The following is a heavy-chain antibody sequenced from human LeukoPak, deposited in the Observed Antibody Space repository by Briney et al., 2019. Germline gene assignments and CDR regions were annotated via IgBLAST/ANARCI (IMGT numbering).Heavy chain of an antibody. CDR2: IYHSGST. J-gene: IGHJ6*03. CDR3: ARPSGRNYYYYMDV. V-gene: IGHV4-59*08. CDR1: GGSISSYY. D-gene: IGHD3-10*01. Sequence: SETLSLTCTVSGGSISSYYWSWIRQPPGKGLEWIGSIYHSGSTYYNPSLKSRVTISVDTSKNQFSLKVSSVTAADTAVYYCARPSGRNYYYYMDVWGKGTTVTVSS.